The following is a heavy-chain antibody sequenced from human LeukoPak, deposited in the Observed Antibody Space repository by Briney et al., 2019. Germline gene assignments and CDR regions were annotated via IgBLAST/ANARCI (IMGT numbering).Heavy chain of an antibody. D-gene: IGHD4-17*01. CDR3: ARDRVYGGYDY. CDR2: ISSTSRYI. Sequence: GGSLRLSCVASGFTFSSYSMNWVRQAPGKGLEWVSCISSTSRYIYYADSVKGRFTISRDNAKNTLYLQMTSLRAEDTAVYYCARDRVYGGYDYWGQGTLVTVSS. CDR1: GFTFSSYS. J-gene: IGHJ4*02. V-gene: IGHV3-21*01.